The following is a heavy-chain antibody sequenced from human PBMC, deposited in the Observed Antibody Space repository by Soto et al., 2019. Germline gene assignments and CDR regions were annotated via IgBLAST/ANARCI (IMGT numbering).Heavy chain of an antibody. D-gene: IGHD3-22*01. CDR2: FYWDDEK. J-gene: IGHJ4*02. CDR1: GFSLSTSGVG. Sequence: SGPTLVNPTQTLTLTCTFSGFSLSTSGVGVGWIRQPPGKALGWLALFYWDDEKRYSPSLKSRLTITKDTSKNQVVLTMTNMDPVDTATYYCAHDNSGYYNNVRPVDHWGQGTLVTVSS. V-gene: IGHV2-5*02. CDR3: AHDNSGYYNNVRPVDH.